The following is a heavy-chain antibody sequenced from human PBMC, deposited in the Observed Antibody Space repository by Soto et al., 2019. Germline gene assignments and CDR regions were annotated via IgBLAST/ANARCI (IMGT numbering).Heavy chain of an antibody. CDR3: AHRLVRDELYGMDV. CDR2: IYWDDVQ. CDR1: GFSLSTETVG. Sequence: QITLKESGPTRVKPTETLTLTCSFSGFSLSTETVGVGWIRQPPGKALEWLAFIYWDDVQRYSPSLQSRLTITKDTSKTQVVLIMTNMDPVDTATYYCAHRLVRDELYGMDVWGQGTTVTVSS. V-gene: IGHV2-5*02. D-gene: IGHD1-7*01. J-gene: IGHJ6*02.